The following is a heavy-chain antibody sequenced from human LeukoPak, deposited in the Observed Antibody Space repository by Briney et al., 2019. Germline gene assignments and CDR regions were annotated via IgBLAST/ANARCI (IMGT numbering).Heavy chain of an antibody. D-gene: IGHD3-22*01. V-gene: IGHV3-9*01. CDR1: GFTFDDYA. CDR2: ISWNSGSI. Sequence: PGRSLRLSCAASGFTFDDYAMHWVRQAPGKGLEWVSGISWNSGSIGYADSVKGRFTISRDNAKNSLYVQMNSLRAEDTALYYCAKDSTYDGSGSFDYWGQGTLVTVSS. J-gene: IGHJ4*02. CDR3: AKDSTYDGSGSFDY.